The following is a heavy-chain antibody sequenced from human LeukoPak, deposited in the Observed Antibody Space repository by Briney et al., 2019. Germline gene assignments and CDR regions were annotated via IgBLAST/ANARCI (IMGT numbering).Heavy chain of an antibody. Sequence: SETLSPTCAVHGRSFSGYYWSWIRQPPGKGREWIGEINHSGSTNYNPSLKSRVTISVDTSKNQFSLKLSSVTAADTAVYYCARRRGSGSYDYYYGMDVWGQGTTVTVSS. D-gene: IGHD1-26*01. J-gene: IGHJ6*02. CDR2: INHSGST. V-gene: IGHV4-34*01. CDR1: GRSFSGYY. CDR3: ARRRGSGSYDYYYGMDV.